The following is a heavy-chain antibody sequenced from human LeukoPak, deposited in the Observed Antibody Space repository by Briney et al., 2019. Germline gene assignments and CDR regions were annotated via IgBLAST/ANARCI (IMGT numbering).Heavy chain of an antibody. CDR3: ARFGLIIWNDGGNAFDI. CDR1: GYTFTSYD. CDR2: MNPNSGNT. V-gene: IGHV1-8*03. Sequence: GASVKVSCKASGYTFTSYDINWMRQATGQGLEWMGWMNPNSGNTGYAQKFQGRVTITRNTSISTAYMELSSLRSEDTAVYYCARFGLIIWNDGGNAFDIWGRGTMVTVSS. D-gene: IGHD1-1*01. J-gene: IGHJ3*02.